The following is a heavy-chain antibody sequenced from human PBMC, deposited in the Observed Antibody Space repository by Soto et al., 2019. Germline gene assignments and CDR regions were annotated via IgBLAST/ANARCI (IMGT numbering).Heavy chain of an antibody. CDR1: GFTFSEYY. V-gene: IGHV3-11*05. CDR2: ISSSSSYT. CDR3: ARDHYGPGWFDP. D-gene: IGHD3-10*01. Sequence: QAQLVESGGGLVKPGGSLRLSCAASGFTFSEYYMNWIRQAPGKGLEWVSYISSSSSYTNYADSVKGRFTISRDNAKNSLYLQMNSLRAEDTAVYYCARDHYGPGWFDPWGQGTLVTVSS. J-gene: IGHJ5*02.